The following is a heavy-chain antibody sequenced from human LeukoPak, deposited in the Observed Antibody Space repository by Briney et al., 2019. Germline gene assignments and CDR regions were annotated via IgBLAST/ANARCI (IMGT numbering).Heavy chain of an antibody. D-gene: IGHD6-6*01. J-gene: IGHJ6*03. V-gene: IGHV1-2*02. CDR2: INPNSGGT. CDR1: GYTFTGYY. Sequence: ASVKVSCKASGYTFTGYYMHWVRQAPGQGLEWMGWINPNSGGTSYAQKFQGRVTMTRDTSISTAYMELSRLRSDDTAVYYCAREYSSSSANYYYYMDVWGKGTMVTVSS. CDR3: AREYSSSSANYYYYMDV.